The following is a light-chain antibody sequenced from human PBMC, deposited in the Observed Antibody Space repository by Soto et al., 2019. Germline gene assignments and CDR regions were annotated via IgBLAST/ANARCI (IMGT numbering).Light chain of an antibody. CDR2: GAS. V-gene: IGKV3-20*01. CDR1: QSVSSIY. CDR3: QQYGGSPPT. Sequence: EIVLPQSPGTLSLSPGERATLSCRASQSVSSIYLAWYQQKAGQAPRLLMYGASRRATGIPDRFSGSGSGTDFTLTISRLEPEDFAVYYCQQYGGSPPTFGNGTKVEIK. J-gene: IGKJ1*01.